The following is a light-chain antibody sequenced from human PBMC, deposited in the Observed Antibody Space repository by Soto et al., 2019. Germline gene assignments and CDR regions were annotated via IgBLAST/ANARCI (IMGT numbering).Light chain of an antibody. V-gene: IGLV2-14*03. CDR3: CSYAGSYPYV. Sequence: QSVLTQPASVSGSPGQAITISCSGTSSDVGAFNYVSWYQQHPGKAPKLMIYDVSNRPSGVSNRFSGSKSGNTASLTISGLRAEDEADYYCCSYAGSYPYVFGTGTKVTVL. CDR1: SSDVGAFNY. J-gene: IGLJ1*01. CDR2: DVS.